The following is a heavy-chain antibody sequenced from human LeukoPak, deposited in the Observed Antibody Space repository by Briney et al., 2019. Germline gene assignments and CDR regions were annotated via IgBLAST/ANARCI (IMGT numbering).Heavy chain of an antibody. CDR3: ARGYRTGDMTIFAY. V-gene: IGHV1-2*02. Sequence: ASVKVSCKTSGYTFTGYYMQWVRQAPGQGLEWMGWTNPNSGGTDYAQKFQGRVTMTRDTSISTAYMELSRLRSDDTAMYYCARGYRTGDMTIFAYWGQGTLVTVSS. CDR1: GYTFTGYY. D-gene: IGHD2-15*01. J-gene: IGHJ4*02. CDR2: TNPNSGGT.